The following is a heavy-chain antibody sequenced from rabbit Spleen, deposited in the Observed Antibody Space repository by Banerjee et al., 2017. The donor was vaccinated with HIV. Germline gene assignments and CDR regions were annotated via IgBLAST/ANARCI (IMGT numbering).Heavy chain of an antibody. D-gene: IGHD4-1*01. Sequence: QSLEESGGDLVKPGASLTLTCTASGFSFSSSYYMCWVRQTPGKGLEWIACIYGGSPGSTAYANWAKGRFTISKTSSTTVILQMSRLTAADTATYFCARDRGSGWGDAIDPWGPGTLVTVS. V-gene: IGHV1S40*01. CDR1: GFSFSSSYY. J-gene: IGHJ2*01. CDR3: ARDRGSGWGDAIDP. CDR2: IYGGSPGST.